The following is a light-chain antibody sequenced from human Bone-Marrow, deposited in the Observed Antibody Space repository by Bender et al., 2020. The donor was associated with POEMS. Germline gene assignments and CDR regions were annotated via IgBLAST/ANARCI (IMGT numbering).Light chain of an antibody. V-gene: IGLV1-36*01. CDR3: SAWADSLSGWV. CDR2: YDD. Sequence: QSVVTQPPSLSESPRQRVTISCSGRSSNIVNHGVNWYQQLPGEAPKLLIYYDDLLTPGVSDRFSASKSGTSASLAISELQSEDEALYYCSAWADSLSGWVFGGGTKLTVL. CDR1: SSNIVNHG. J-gene: IGLJ3*02.